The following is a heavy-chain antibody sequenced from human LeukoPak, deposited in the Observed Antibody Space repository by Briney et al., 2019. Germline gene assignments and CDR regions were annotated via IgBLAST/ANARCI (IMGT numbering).Heavy chain of an antibody. D-gene: IGHD6-13*01. V-gene: IGHV1-8*01. CDR3: ARAASYSSSGKTRKNYYFDY. CDR2: MNPNSGNT. J-gene: IGHJ4*02. Sequence: ASVKVSCKASGYTFTSYDINWVRQATGQGLEWMGWMNPNSGNTGYAQKFQGRVTMTRNTSISTAYMELSSLRSEDTAVYYCARAASYSSSGKTRKNYYFDYWGQGTLVTVST. CDR1: GYTFTSYD.